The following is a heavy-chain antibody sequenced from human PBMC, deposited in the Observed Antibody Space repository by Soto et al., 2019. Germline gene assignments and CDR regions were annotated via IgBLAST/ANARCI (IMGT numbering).Heavy chain of an antibody. J-gene: IGHJ6*02. CDR2: IIPIFGTA. V-gene: IGHV1-69*13. CDR3: ARDRRDYDSSGSPFYGMDV. CDR1: GGTFSSYA. Sequence: ASVKVSCKASGGTFSSYAISWVRQAPGQGLEWMGGIIPIFGTANYAQKFQGRVTITADESTSTAYMELSSLRSEDTAVYYCARDRRDYDSSGSPFYGMDVWGQGTTVTVSS. D-gene: IGHD3-22*01.